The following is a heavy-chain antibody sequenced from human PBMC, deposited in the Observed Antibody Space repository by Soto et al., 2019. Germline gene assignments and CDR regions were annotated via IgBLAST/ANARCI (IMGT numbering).Heavy chain of an antibody. CDR1: GFTFSSYA. V-gene: IGHV3-23*01. CDR2: ISGSGGST. Sequence: GSLRLSCAASGFTFSSYAMSWVRQAPGKGLEWVSAISGSGGSTYYADSVKGRFTISRDNSKNTLYLQMNSLRAEDTAVYYCAKVGGAYYYDSSGYSWFDPWGQGTLVTVSS. D-gene: IGHD3-22*01. CDR3: AKVGGAYYYDSSGYSWFDP. J-gene: IGHJ5*02.